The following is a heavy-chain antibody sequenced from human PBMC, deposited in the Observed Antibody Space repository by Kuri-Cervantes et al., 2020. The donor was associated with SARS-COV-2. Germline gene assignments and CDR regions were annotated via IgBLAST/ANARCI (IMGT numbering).Heavy chain of an antibody. CDR3: ARGSPGY. CDR1: GGSFSDYA. V-gene: IGHV4-34*01. Sequence: SETLSLTCAVYGGSFSDYAWTWIRQTPEKGLEWIGQINHGGSTSYNPSLKSRGTISVDTSKKLFPLKLTSVTVADTAVYYCARGSPGYWGQGTLVTVSS. J-gene: IGHJ4*02. CDR2: INHGGST.